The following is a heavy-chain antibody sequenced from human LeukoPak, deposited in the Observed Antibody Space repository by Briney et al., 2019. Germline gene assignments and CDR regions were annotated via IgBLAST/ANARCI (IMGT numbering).Heavy chain of an antibody. CDR3: ARLGGNYNNWFDP. D-gene: IGHD1-26*01. CDR1: GGSFSGYY. CDR2: INHSGST. J-gene: IGHJ5*02. V-gene: IGHV4-34*01. Sequence: SETLSLTCAVYGGSFSGYYRSWIRQPPGKGLEWIGEINHSGSTNYNPSLKSRVTISVDTSKNQFSLKLSSVTAADTAVYYCARLGGNYNNWFDPWGQGTLVTVSS.